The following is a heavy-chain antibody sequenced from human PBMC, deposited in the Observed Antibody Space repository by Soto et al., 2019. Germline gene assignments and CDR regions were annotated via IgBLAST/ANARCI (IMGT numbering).Heavy chain of an antibody. CDR1: GFTFSSYA. CDR3: AKLPLVDYGGPWDYFDY. D-gene: IGHD4-17*01. CDR2: ISVSGGST. J-gene: IGHJ4*01. Sequence: EVQMLESGGGLVQPGGSLRLSCAASGFTFSSYAMSWVRQAPGKGLEWVSAISVSGGSTYYADSVTGRFNISRDNSQNTLYLQMNSLRAEDTAVYYCAKLPLVDYGGPWDYFDYWGHGNLVTVSS. V-gene: IGHV3-23*01.